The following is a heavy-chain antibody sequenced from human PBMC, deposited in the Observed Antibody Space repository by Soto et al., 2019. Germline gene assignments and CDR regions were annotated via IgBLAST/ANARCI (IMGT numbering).Heavy chain of an antibody. CDR2: IIPIFGTA. CDR3: ARDTAMVSFDY. V-gene: IGHV1-69*06. Sequence: SLKDSWKASGGTLSIYAISWGRQAPGQGLEWMGGIIPIFGTANYAQKFQGRVTITADKSTSTAYMELSSLRSEDTAVYYCARDTAMVSFDYWGQGTLVTVSS. D-gene: IGHD5-18*01. CDR1: GGTLSIYA. J-gene: IGHJ4*02.